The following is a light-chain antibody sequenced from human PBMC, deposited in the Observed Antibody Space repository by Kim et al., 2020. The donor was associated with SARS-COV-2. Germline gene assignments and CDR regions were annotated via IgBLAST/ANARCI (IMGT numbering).Light chain of an antibody. V-gene: IGKV1-17*03. CDR3: LQHDSYPLT. CDR1: QGINIY. CDR2: AAS. Sequence: AAVGDRVTITCRASQGINIYLVWLQQKSGKVPQRLIYAASSLESGVPTRFSGSGSGTEFTLTISNLQPEDFATYYCLQHDSYPLTFGGGTKVEIK. J-gene: IGKJ4*01.